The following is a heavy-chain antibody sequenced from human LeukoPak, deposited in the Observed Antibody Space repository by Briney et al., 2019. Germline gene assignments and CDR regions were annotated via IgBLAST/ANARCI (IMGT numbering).Heavy chain of an antibody. CDR3: ASFGISWRSSY. CDR2: ISDDGSYT. D-gene: IGHD2-21*01. Sequence: GGSLRLSCAASGFSFSSHWVHWVRQAPGKGLVWVSRISDDGSYTSNVDSVKGRFTISRDNINNMLYLHMNSLRAEDTAVYYCASFGISWRSSYWGQGTLVTVSS. J-gene: IGHJ4*02. V-gene: IGHV3-74*01. CDR1: GFSFSSHW.